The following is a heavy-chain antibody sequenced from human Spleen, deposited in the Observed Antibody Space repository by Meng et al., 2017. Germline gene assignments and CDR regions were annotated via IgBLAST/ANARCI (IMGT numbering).Heavy chain of an antibody. CDR1: GFTFSSYA. CDR2: ISGSGTTT. Sequence: GESLKISCAASGFTFSSYAMSWVRQAPGKGLEWVSGISGSGTTTFYADSVKGRFTISRDNSKNTLYLQMNSLRAEDTAVYYCAKTLPGYTYGYFDYWGQGTLVTVSS. V-gene: IGHV3-23*01. J-gene: IGHJ4*02. D-gene: IGHD5-18*01. CDR3: AKTLPGYTYGYFDY.